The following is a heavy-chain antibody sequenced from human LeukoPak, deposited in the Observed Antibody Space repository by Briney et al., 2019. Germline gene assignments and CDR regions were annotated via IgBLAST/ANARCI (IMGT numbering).Heavy chain of an antibody. CDR3: ARGPFEYYFDY. D-gene: IGHD3-9*01. V-gene: IGHV4-59*11. CDR1: GGSISGHY. CDR2: IYYNGNT. Sequence: PSETLSLTCAVSGGSISGHYWHWIRRPPGERLEWIGYIYYNGNTNYSPSLWGRVTFSVDTSKSQLSLNLSSVTAADTAVYYCARGPFEYYFDYWDQGKLVTVSS. J-gene: IGHJ4*02.